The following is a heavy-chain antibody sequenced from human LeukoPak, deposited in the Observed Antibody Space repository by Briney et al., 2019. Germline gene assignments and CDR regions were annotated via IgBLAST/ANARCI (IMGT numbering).Heavy chain of an antibody. V-gene: IGHV3-30*03. CDR1: RFTFSNYV. CDR2: ISYDGSDK. Sequence: GGSLRLSCAASRFTFSNYVMHWVRQAPGKGLEWVAVISYDGSDKCYADSVKGRFTISRDNSKNTLYLQMNSLRAEDTAVYYCARVTLTSANFDYWGQGTLVTVSS. J-gene: IGHJ4*02. CDR3: ARVTLTSANFDY.